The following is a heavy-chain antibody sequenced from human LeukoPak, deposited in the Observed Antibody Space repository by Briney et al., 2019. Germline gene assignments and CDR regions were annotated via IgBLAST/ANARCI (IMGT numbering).Heavy chain of an antibody. J-gene: IGHJ4*02. Sequence: SETLSLTCTVSGGSISSSSYYWGWIRQPPGKGLEWIGSIYYSGSTYYNPSLKSRVTISVDTSKNQFSLKLSSVTAADTAVYYCASEAHYYGSGSENWGQGTLVTVSS. CDR2: IYYSGST. D-gene: IGHD3-10*01. CDR3: ASEAHYYGSGSEN. CDR1: GGSISSSSYY. V-gene: IGHV4-39*01.